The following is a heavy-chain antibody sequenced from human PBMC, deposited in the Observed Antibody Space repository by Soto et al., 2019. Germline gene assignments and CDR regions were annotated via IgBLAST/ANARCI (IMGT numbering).Heavy chain of an antibody. CDR3: AKDHIAVAGEYEH. Sequence: PGGSMRLSCAVSGFTFSSHAMSWVRQAPGKGMEWVAAISGSGGNTYYADSVKGRFTISRDNSKSTLYLQMNSLRSEDTAVYYCAKDHIAVAGEYEHWGQGTLVTVSS. J-gene: IGHJ1*01. D-gene: IGHD6-19*01. V-gene: IGHV3-23*01. CDR2: ISGSGGNT. CDR1: GFTFSSHA.